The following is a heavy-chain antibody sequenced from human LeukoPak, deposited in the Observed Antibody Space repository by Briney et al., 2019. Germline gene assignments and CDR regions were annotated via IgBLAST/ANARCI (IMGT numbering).Heavy chain of an antibody. CDR3: TRKNNVDFSEYWFEFDH. J-gene: IGHJ4*02. Sequence: GGSLKLSCAASGSSFSDSALHWVRQASGKGPEWLGRIRTKKNTYATAYAASVKGRFTISRDDSKNTVYLQMSSLKTDDTAVYYCTRKNNVDFSEYWFEFDHWGLGTLVTVSS. CDR1: GSSFSDSA. CDR2: IRTKKNTYAT. V-gene: IGHV3-73*01. D-gene: IGHD2/OR15-2a*01.